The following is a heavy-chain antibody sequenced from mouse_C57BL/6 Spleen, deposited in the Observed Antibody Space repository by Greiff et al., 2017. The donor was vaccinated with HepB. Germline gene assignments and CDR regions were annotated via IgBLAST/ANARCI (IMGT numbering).Heavy chain of an antibody. D-gene: IGHD1-1*01. V-gene: IGHV1-26*01. CDR1: GYTFTDYY. CDR3: ARNEITYYGSS. J-gene: IGHJ2*01. CDR2: INPNNGGT. Sequence: VQLQQSGPELVKPGASVKISCKASGYTFTDYYMNWVKQSHGKSLEWIGDINPNNGGTSYNQKFKGKATLTVDKSSSTAYMELRSLTSEDSAVYYCARNEITYYGSSWGQGTTLTVSS.